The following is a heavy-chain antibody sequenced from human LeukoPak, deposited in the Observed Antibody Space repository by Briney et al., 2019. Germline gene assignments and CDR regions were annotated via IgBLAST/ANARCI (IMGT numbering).Heavy chain of an antibody. Sequence: SETLSLTCTVSGDSISRSTYYWAWIRQPPGKGLEWIGSVYYGRSPYFNPSLESRATISVDTSKNHLSLKMSSVTAADTAVYYCARSSGAGTFSYWGQGTLVTVSS. V-gene: IGHV4-39*02. CDR3: ARSSGAGTFSY. CDR2: VYYGRSP. D-gene: IGHD6-25*01. J-gene: IGHJ4*02. CDR1: GDSISRSTYY.